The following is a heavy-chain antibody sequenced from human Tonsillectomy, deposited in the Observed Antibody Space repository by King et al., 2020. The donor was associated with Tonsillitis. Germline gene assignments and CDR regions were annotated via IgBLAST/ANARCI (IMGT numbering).Heavy chain of an antibody. CDR2: INQNGGEK. D-gene: IGHD4-23*01. J-gene: IGHJ4*02. CDR3: ARDVTFGGKY. V-gene: IGHV3-7*03. Sequence: DVQLVESGGGLVQPGGSLRLSSAVSGLTFSSYWMSWVRQAPGKGLEWVANINQNGGEKYYVDSVKGRFTISRDNAKNSLYLQMNSLRADDTAVYYCARDVTFGGKYWGPGTLVTVSS. CDR1: GLTFSSYW.